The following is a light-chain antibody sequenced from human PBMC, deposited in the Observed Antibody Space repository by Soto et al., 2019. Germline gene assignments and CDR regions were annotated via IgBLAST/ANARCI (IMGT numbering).Light chain of an antibody. V-gene: IGKV3D-15*01. Sequence: EIVSTQSPGTLSLSPGERATLSCRASQSVSNNYLAWYQQKPGQAPRLFIYGASTRATGIQDRFSGSGSGTEFTLTISSLQSEDFAIYYCRQYNYWPRTVGQGTKVDIK. CDR3: RQYNYWPRT. CDR2: GAS. CDR1: QSVSNN. J-gene: IGKJ1*01.